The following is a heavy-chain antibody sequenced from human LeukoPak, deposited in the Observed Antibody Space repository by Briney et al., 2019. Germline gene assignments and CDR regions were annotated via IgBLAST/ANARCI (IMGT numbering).Heavy chain of an antibody. CDR3: AKARSGYYGSGGSDY. CDR1: GFTFSSYG. J-gene: IGHJ4*02. D-gene: IGHD3-10*01. CDR2: ISYDGSNK. V-gene: IGHV3-30*18. Sequence: GGSLRLSCAASGFTFSSYGMHWVRQAPGKGLEWVAVISYDGSNKYYADSVKGRFTISRDNSKNTLYLQMNSLRAEDTAVYYCAKARSGYYGSGGSDYWGQGTLVTVSS.